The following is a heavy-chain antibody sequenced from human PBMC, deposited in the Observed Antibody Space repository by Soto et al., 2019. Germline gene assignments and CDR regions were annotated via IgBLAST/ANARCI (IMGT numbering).Heavy chain of an antibody. D-gene: IGHD4-4*01. CDR3: ARVHDYSNYFDY. CDR1: GGSISSGGYY. Sequence: QVQLQESGPGLVKPSQTLSLTCTVSGGSISSGGYYWSWIRQHPGKGLEWIGYIYYSGSTYYNPSLMSRVTISVDTSKNQCTLKLSSVTASDTSVYYCARVHDYSNYFDYWGQGTLVTVSS. CDR2: IYYSGST. V-gene: IGHV4-31*03. J-gene: IGHJ4*02.